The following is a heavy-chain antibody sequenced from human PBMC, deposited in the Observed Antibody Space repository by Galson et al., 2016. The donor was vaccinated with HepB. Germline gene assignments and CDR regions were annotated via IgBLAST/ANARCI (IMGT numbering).Heavy chain of an antibody. CDR2: INGAGSST. D-gene: IGHD5-18*01. Sequence: SLRLSCAASGFAFSNYWMHWVRQVPGKGLVWVSRINGAGSSTHYADSVKGRFPISRDNSKNTLHLQMNSLRAEDTAVYYCVKPNTAGPSSYFDWWGQGTLVTVSS. CDR3: VKPNTAGPSSYFDW. V-gene: IGHV3-74*01. J-gene: IGHJ4*02. CDR1: GFAFSNYW.